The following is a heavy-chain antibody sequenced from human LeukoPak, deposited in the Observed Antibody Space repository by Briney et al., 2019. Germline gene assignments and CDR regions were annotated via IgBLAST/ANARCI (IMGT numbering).Heavy chain of an antibody. CDR2: INHSGST. J-gene: IGHJ6*04. Sequence: SETLSLTCAVYGGSFSGYYWSWIRQPPGKGLEWIGEINHSGSTNYNPSLKSRVTISVDTSKNQFSLKLGSVTAADTAVYYCARLDIVVVPAAISLLYYYGMDVWGKGTTVTVSS. CDR1: GGSFSGYY. V-gene: IGHV4-34*01. CDR3: ARLDIVVVPAAISLLYYYGMDV. D-gene: IGHD2-2*02.